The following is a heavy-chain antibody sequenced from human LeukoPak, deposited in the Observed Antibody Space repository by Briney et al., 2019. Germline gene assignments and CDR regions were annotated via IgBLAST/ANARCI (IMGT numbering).Heavy chain of an antibody. CDR1: GGSISNYY. J-gene: IGHJ5*02. CDR2: IYYSGST. Sequence: SETLSLTCTVSGGSISNYYWSWIRQPPGKGQEWIGYIYYSGSTSYNPSLKSRVTISVDTSKNQFSLKLNSVTAADTAVYYCAREATMVRGLSWFDPWGQGTLVTVSS. V-gene: IGHV4-59*12. D-gene: IGHD3-10*01. CDR3: AREATMVRGLSWFDP.